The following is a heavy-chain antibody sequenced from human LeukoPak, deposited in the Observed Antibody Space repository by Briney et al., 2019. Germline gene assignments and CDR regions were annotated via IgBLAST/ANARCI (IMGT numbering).Heavy chain of an antibody. CDR2: IFYSGST. D-gene: IGHD1-26*01. CDR1: GGSISTANYY. V-gene: IGHV4-39*01. CDR3: ARHWRNLGRRINWFDP. J-gene: IGHJ5*02. Sequence: SETLSLTCTVSGGSISTANYYWGWIRQPPGKGLEWIGNIFYSGSTYYSPSLKSRVTISVDTSKNQFSLKLSSVTAADTAVYYCARHWRNLGRRINWFDPWGQGTLVTVSS.